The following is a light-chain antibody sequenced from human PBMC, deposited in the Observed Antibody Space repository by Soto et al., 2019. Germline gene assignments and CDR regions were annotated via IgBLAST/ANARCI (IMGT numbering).Light chain of an antibody. CDR1: QSISAW. J-gene: IGKJ1*01. CDR3: KQYENYWT. CDR2: DAS. V-gene: IGKV1-5*01. Sequence: DIQMTQSPSTLSATAGDRVTITGRASQSISAWLAWYQQKPGKAPNLLIYDASNLESGVQSRFSGSGSGTEFTLTISNLQPDDFATYYCKQYENYWTFGNGIKVDI.